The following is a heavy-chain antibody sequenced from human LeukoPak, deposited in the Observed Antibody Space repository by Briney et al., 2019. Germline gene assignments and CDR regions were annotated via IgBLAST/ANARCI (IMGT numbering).Heavy chain of an antibody. CDR3: ARTAARRFDY. J-gene: IGHJ4*02. CDR2: INPTGGST. Sequence: VASVKVSCKASGYTFPSYFMHWVRQATGQGLEWMGIINPTGGSTTYAQKFQGRVTMTRDTSTSTVYMELSSLRSDDTAVYYCARTAARRFDYWGQGTLVTVSS. D-gene: IGHD6-6*01. CDR1: GYTFPSYF. V-gene: IGHV1-46*01.